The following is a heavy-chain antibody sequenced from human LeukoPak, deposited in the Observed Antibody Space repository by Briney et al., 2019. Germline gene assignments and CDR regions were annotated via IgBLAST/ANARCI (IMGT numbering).Heavy chain of an antibody. Sequence: GGSLRLSCAASGFTFDDYAMHWVRQAPGKGLEWVSLISWDGGSTYYADSVKGRFTISRDNSKNSLYLQMNSLRTEDTALYYCAKKGPPRCSGGSCYSPVDYWGQGTLVTVSS. CDR1: GFTFDDYA. J-gene: IGHJ4*02. CDR2: ISWDGGST. D-gene: IGHD2-15*01. V-gene: IGHV3-43*02. CDR3: AKKGPPRCSGGSCYSPVDY.